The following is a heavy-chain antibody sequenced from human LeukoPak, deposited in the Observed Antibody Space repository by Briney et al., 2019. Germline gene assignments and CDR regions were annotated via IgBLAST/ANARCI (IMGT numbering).Heavy chain of an antibody. CDR1: GFTFGNFW. Sequence: GGSLRLSCVASGFTFGNFWMSWVRQAPGKGPEWVANIKEDGSEKYYVDSVRGRFTISRDNAKNSLYLQMNSLRAEDTAVYFCRTGHYDSYGWDQGTLVTVSS. CDR2: IKEDGSEK. D-gene: IGHD5-12*01. V-gene: IGHV3-7*01. J-gene: IGHJ4*02. CDR3: RTGHYDSYG.